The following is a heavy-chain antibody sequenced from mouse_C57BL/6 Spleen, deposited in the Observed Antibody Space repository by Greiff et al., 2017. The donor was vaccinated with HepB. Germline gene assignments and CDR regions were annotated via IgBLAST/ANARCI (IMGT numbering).Heavy chain of an antibody. CDR1: GFTFSDYY. V-gene: IGHV5-12*01. Sequence: EVKLVESGGGLVQPGGSLKLSCAASGFTFSDYYMYWVRQTPEKRLEWVAYISNGGGSTYYPDTVKGRFTISRDNAKNTLSLQMSRLKSEDTAMYYCARLYAMDYWGQGTSVTVSS. CDR3: ARLYAMDY. CDR2: ISNGGGST. J-gene: IGHJ4*01.